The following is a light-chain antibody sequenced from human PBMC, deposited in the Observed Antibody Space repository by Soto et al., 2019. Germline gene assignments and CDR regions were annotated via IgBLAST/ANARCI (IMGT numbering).Light chain of an antibody. V-gene: IGKV3-11*01. CDR2: DAS. Sequence: DIVLTQSPATLSLSPGESATLSCRASQSVGSFLAWYQHKPGQAPRLLIYDASNRAPGIPARFSGSGSGTDFTLTIGSLEPEDFGVYYCQQRTNRLLTFGGGTKVEIK. CDR1: QSVGSF. J-gene: IGKJ4*01. CDR3: QQRTNRLLT.